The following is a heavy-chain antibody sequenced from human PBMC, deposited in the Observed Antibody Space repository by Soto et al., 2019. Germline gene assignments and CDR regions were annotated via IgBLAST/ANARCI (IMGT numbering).Heavy chain of an antibody. CDR3: ARESIVVVTATDYYYYGMDV. D-gene: IGHD2-21*02. CDR2: INHSGST. V-gene: IGHV4-34*01. CDR1: GGSFSGYY. Sequence: SETVSLTCAVYGGSFSGYYWSWIRQPPGKGLEWIGEINHSGSTNYNPSLKSRVTISVDTSKNQFSLKLSSVTAADTAVYYCARESIVVVTATDYYYYGMDVWGQGTTVTVSS. J-gene: IGHJ6*02.